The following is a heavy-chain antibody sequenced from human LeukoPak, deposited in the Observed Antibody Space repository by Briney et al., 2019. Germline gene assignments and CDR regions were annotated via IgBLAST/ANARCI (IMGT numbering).Heavy chain of an antibody. CDR2: IYYSGST. J-gene: IGHJ6*03. CDR3: ARRKRYCSGGSCYPLSGYYYYYYMDV. D-gene: IGHD2-15*01. Sequence: SETLSLTCTVSGGSISSYYWSWIRQPPGKGLEWIGYIYYSGSTNYNPSLKSRVTISVDTSKNQFSLKLSSVAAADTAVYYCARRKRYCSGGSCYPLSGYYYYYYMDVWGKGTTVTISS. CDR1: GGSISSYY. V-gene: IGHV4-59*12.